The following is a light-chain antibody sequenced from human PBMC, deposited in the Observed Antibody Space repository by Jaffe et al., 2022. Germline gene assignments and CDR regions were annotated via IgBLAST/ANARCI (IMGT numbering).Light chain of an antibody. CDR3: QQYGSSPIT. CDR2: GAS. Sequence: EIVLTQSPGTLSLSPGERATLSCRASQSVNSNFLAWYQQKPGQAPRLLIYGASSRATGIPDNFSGSGSGTDFTLTISRLEPEDFAVYYCQQYGSSPITFGQGTRLEIK. V-gene: IGKV3-20*01. J-gene: IGKJ5*01. CDR1: QSVNSNF.